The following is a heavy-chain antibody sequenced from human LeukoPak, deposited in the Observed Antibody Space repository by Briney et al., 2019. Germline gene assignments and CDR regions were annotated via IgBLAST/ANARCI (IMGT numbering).Heavy chain of an antibody. CDR2: IWSDASNQ. CDR1: GFSFSTYA. CDR3: ARDGAGYCSGTSCP. V-gene: IGHV3-33*01. D-gene: IGHD2-2*03. J-gene: IGHJ5*02. Sequence: GGSLRLSCAASGFSFSTYAMHWVRQAPGKGLDWVAMIWSDASNQYYADSVKGRFTISRDNSKNTLYLQLNSLRAEDTAVYYCARDGAGYCSGTSCPWGQGTLVTVSS.